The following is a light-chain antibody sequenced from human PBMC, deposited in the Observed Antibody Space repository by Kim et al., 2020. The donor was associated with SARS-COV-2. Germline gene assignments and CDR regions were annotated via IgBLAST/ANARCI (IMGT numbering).Light chain of an antibody. CDR2: RNN. V-gene: IGLV1-47*01. CDR3: AAWDDSLSAWV. J-gene: IGLJ3*02. CDR1: SSNIGSNY. Sequence: ELTQPPSASGTPGQRVTISCSGSSSNIGSNYVYWYQQLPGTAPKLPIYRNNQRPSGVPDRFSGSKSGTSASLAISGLRSEDEADYYCAAWDDSLSAWVFGGGTQLTVL.